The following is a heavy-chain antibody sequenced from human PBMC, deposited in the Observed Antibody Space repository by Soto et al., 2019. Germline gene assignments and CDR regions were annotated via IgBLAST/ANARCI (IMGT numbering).Heavy chain of an antibody. D-gene: IGHD4-4*01. J-gene: IGHJ4*02. CDR1: GYTFNSYG. CDR2: ISAYNGNT. Sequence: GVSVKVSCKASGYTFNSYGMSWVRQAPGQGLEWMGWISAYNGNTNYAQKLQGRVTMTTDTSTSTAYMELRSLRSDDTAVYYCARGFSNYGSDYWGQGTLVTVSS. V-gene: IGHV1-18*01. CDR3: ARGFSNYGSDY.